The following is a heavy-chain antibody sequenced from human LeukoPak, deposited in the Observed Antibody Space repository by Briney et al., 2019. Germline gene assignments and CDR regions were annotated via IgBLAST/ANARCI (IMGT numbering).Heavy chain of an antibody. V-gene: IGHV4-39*07. D-gene: IGHD3-22*01. Sequence: SSETLSLTCTVSGVSISSSNYYWGWIRQPPGKGLEWIGEINHSGSTNYNPSLKSRVTISVDTSKNQFSLKLSSVTAADTAVYYCARGLLYYYDSSGYYYPRQINYYFDYWGQGTLVTVSS. CDR3: ARGLLYYYDSSGYYYPRQINYYFDY. J-gene: IGHJ4*02. CDR1: GVSISSSNYY. CDR2: INHSGST.